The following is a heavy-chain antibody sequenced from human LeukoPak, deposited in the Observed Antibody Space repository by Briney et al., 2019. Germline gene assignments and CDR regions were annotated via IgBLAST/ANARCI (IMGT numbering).Heavy chain of an antibody. CDR2: ISYDGSNK. D-gene: IGHD3-22*01. V-gene: IGHV3-30*03. CDR3: ARPRYYYDSSGPTYFDY. CDR1: GFTFSSYG. J-gene: IGHJ4*02. Sequence: GGSLRLSCAASGFTFSSYGMHWVRQAPGKGLEWMAVISYDGSNKYYADSVKGRFTISRDNSKNTLYLQMNSLRAEDTAVYYCARPRYYYDSSGPTYFDYWGQGTLVTVSS.